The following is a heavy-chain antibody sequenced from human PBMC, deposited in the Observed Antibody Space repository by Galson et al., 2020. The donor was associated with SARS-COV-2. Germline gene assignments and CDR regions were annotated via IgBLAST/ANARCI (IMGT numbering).Heavy chain of an antibody. J-gene: IGHJ2*01. CDR2: INHSGST. CDR3: ASSSWAYWYFDL. CDR1: GGSFSGYY. Sequence: ETSETLSLTCAVYGGSFSGYYWSWIRQPPGKGLEWIGEINHSGSTNYNQSLKRRVTIPVDTSKNQFSLKLSSVTAADTAVYYCASSSWAYWYFDLWGRGSLVTVSS. D-gene: IGHD6-13*01. V-gene: IGHV4-34*01.